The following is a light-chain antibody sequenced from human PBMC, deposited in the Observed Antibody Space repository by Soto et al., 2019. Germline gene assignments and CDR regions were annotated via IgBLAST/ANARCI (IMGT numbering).Light chain of an antibody. CDR3: QQYAASPRT. V-gene: IGKV3-20*01. J-gene: IGKJ1*01. CDR1: QSVSNNY. CDR2: GAS. Sequence: EIVLTQSPGTLSLSPRERATLSCRASQSVSNNYLAWYQHRPGQAPRLLIYGASTRAPVIPDRFSGSGSGTDFTLTISRLEPEDFAVYYCQQYAASPRTFGQGTQVEV.